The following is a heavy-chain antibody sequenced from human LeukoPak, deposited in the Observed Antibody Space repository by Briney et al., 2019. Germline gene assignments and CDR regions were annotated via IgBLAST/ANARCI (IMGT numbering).Heavy chain of an antibody. V-gene: IGHV3-20*04. CDR2: INWNGGST. Sequence: GGSLRLSCAASGFTFYDYDMSWVCQAPGKGLEWVSGINWNGGSTGYADSVKGRFTISRDNARNSLYLQMNSLRAEDTALYYCARIAMAGIGDGFDIWGQGTMVTVSS. CDR3: ARIAMAGIGDGFDI. D-gene: IGHD6-19*01. CDR1: GFTFYDYD. J-gene: IGHJ3*02.